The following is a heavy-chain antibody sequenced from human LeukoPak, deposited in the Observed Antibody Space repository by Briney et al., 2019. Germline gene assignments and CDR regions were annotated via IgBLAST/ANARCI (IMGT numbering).Heavy chain of an antibody. CDR2: VRYDGRDK. CDR1: GFTFSAYG. D-gene: IGHD2-21*01. Sequence: PGGSLTLSCAVSGFTFSAYGINWVRQSPGKGLKWVAFVRYDGRDKFYAASVKGRFIVSKDNSRTTLQLQMNSLRSEDTAVYFCARGGARDIWYFAYWGQGIWVTVSS. J-gene: IGHJ4*02. V-gene: IGHV3-30*02. CDR3: ARGGARDIWYFAY.